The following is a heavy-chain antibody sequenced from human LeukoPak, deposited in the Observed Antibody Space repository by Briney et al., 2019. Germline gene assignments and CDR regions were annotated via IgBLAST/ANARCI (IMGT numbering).Heavy chain of an antibody. CDR1: GGTFSSYA. CDR3: ARGVLWFGELLYGMDV. Sequence: GASVKVSCKASGGTFSSYAISWVRQAPGQGLEWMGRINPNSGGTNYAQKFQGRVTMTRDTSISTAYMELSRLRSDDTAVYYCARGVLWFGELLYGMDVWGQGTTVTVSS. J-gene: IGHJ6*02. D-gene: IGHD3-10*01. CDR2: INPNSGGT. V-gene: IGHV1-2*06.